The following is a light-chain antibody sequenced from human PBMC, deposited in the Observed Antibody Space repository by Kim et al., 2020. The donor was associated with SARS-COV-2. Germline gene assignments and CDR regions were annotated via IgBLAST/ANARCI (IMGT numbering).Light chain of an antibody. Sequence: SVKLTCTLSSGHSSYVNEWHQQQPEKGPRFLMKLNSDGSHSKGDGIPDRFSGSSSGAERYLTISSLQSEDEADYYCQTWSTGIRVFGGGTQLTVL. CDR3: QTWSTGIRV. CDR2: LNSDGSH. V-gene: IGLV4-69*01. CDR1: SGHSSYV. J-gene: IGLJ2*01.